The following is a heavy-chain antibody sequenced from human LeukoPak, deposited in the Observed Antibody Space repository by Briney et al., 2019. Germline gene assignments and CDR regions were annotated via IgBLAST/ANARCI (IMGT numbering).Heavy chain of an antibody. Sequence: GGSLRLSCAVSGFTISNYGMSWVRQAPGKGLEWVANIEQTESEKKYVDSVKGRFTISRDNVRNSLYLQMNNLRAEDTAVYHCARDGAGPPQEAFDIWGQGTVVTVCS. CDR1: GFTISNYG. J-gene: IGHJ3*02. V-gene: IGHV3-7*01. CDR3: ARDGAGPPQEAFDI. CDR2: IEQTESEK.